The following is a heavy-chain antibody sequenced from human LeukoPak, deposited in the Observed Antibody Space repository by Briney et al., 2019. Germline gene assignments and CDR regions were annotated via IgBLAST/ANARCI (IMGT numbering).Heavy chain of an antibody. J-gene: IGHJ4*02. CDR1: GFTFRSFS. CDR3: AKDLYSSSWYGGYFDY. D-gene: IGHD6-13*01. V-gene: IGHV3-30-3*01. Sequence: PGGSLRLSCAASGFTFRSFSMHWVRQAPGKGLEWVSVISYDETKKYYADSVKGRFTISRDNSKNTLYLQMNSLRAEDTAVYYCAKDLYSSSWYGGYFDYWGQGTLVTVSS. CDR2: ISYDETKK.